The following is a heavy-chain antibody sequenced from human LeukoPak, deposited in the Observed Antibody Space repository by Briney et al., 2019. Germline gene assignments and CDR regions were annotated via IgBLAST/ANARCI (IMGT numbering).Heavy chain of an antibody. CDR1: GGSFSGYY. CDR2: INHSGST. V-gene: IGHV4-34*01. D-gene: IGHD6-19*01. J-gene: IGHJ4*02. Sequence: SETLSLTCAVYGGSFSGYYWSWIRRPPGKGLEWIGEINHSGSTNYNPSLKSRVTISVDTSKNQFSLKLSSVTAADTAVYYCARVSGWYFYFAGYYFDYWGQGTLVTVSS. CDR3: ARVSGWYFYFAGYYFDY.